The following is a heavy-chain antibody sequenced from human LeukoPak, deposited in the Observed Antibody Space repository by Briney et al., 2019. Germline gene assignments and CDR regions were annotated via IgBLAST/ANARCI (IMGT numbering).Heavy chain of an antibody. V-gene: IGHV1-69*01. CDR2: IIPIFGTA. J-gene: IGHJ5*02. CDR3: ARAIGDYDFWSGYFGNWFDP. CDR1: GGTFSSYA. Sequence: GSSVKVSCKASGGTFSSYAISWVRQAPGQGLEWMGGIIPIFGTANYAQKFQGRVTITADESTSTAYMELSSLRPEDTAVYYCARAIGDYDFWSGYFGNWFDPWGQGTLVTVSS. D-gene: IGHD3-3*01.